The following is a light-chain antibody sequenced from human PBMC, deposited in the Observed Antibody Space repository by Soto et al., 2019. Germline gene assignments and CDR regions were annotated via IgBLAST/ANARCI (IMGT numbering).Light chain of an antibody. V-gene: IGKV1-27*01. Sequence: DIQMTQSPSSLSASVGDRVTITCRASQGISNYLAWYQQKPGKVPKLLIYAASTLQSGVPSRFSGSGSRTDFTLTISSLQPEDVATYYCQKYNSALGSYTFGQGTKLEIK. J-gene: IGKJ2*01. CDR3: QKYNSALGSYT. CDR1: QGISNY. CDR2: AAS.